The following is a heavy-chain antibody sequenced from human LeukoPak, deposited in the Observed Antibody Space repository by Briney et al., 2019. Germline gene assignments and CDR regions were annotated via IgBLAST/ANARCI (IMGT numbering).Heavy chain of an antibody. J-gene: IGHJ2*01. CDR3: ARSIAAATSYWYFDL. CDR2: IYSGGST. Sequence: GGSLRLSCAASGFTVSSNYMSWVRQAPGKGLEWVSVIYSGGSTYYADSVKGRFTISRDNSKNTLYLQMNSLRAEDTAVYYCARSIAAATSYWYFDLWGRGTLVTVSS. CDR1: GFTVSSNY. V-gene: IGHV3-53*01. D-gene: IGHD6-13*01.